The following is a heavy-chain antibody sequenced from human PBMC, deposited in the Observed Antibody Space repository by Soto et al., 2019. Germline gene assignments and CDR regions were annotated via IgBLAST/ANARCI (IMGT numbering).Heavy chain of an antibody. Sequence: SETLSLTCTVSGGSFKSGSYSWSWIRQHPGKGLEWIGYIYYSGSTYYNPSLKSRVTISVDTSKNQFSLKLSSVTAADTAVYYCARVHCSGGSCPYYFDYWGQGTLVTVSS. V-gene: IGHV4-31*03. CDR2: IYYSGST. J-gene: IGHJ4*02. CDR1: GGSFKSGSYS. CDR3: ARVHCSGGSCPYYFDY. D-gene: IGHD2-15*01.